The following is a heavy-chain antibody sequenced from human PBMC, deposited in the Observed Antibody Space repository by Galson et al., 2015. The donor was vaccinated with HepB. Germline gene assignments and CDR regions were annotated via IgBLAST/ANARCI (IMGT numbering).Heavy chain of an antibody. CDR3: ARGSYGSGSYHSTYYFDY. Sequence: SLRLSCAASGFTVSSNYMSWVRQAPGKGLEWVSVIYSGGSTYYADSVKGRFTISRDNSKNTLYLQMNSLRAEDTAVYYCARGSYGSGSYHSTYYFDYWGQGTLVTVSS. V-gene: IGHV3-66*01. D-gene: IGHD3-10*01. J-gene: IGHJ4*02. CDR2: IYSGGST. CDR1: GFTVSSNY.